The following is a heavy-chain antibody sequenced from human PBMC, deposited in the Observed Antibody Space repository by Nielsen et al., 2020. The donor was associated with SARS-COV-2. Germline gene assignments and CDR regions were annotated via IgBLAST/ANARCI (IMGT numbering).Heavy chain of an antibody. CDR2: ISGSGGGT. CDR1: GFTFSSYA. V-gene: IGHV3-23*01. J-gene: IGHJ4*02. CDR3: AKEVGSFGTRIDY. D-gene: IGHD1-26*01. Sequence: GESLKISCAASGFTFSSYAMSWVRQAPGKGLEWVSAISGSGGGTYYADSVKGRFTISRDNSKNTLYLQMNSLRAEDTAVYYCAKEVGSFGTRIDYWGQGTLVTVSS.